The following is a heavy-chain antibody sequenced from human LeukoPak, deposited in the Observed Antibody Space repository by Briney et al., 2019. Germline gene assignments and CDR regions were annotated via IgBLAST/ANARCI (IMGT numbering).Heavy chain of an antibody. Sequence: GGSLRLSCAASGFTFSDYYMNWVRQAPGKGLEWVANIKQDGSEKYYVDSVKGRFTISRDNAKNSLYLQMNSLRAEDTAVYYCSRWQQWLGHFDYWGQGTLVTVSS. D-gene: IGHD6-19*01. CDR3: SRWQQWLGHFDY. V-gene: IGHV3-7*01. CDR2: IKQDGSEK. J-gene: IGHJ4*02. CDR1: GFTFSDYY.